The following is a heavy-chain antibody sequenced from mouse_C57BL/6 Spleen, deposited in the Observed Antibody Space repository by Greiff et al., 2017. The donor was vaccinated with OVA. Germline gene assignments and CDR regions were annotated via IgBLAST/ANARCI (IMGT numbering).Heavy chain of an antibody. Sequence: EVKLVESGGGLVQPGGSLKLSCAASGFTFSDYYMYWVRQTPEKRLEWVAYISNGGGSTYYPDTVKGRFTISRDNAKNTLYLQMSRLKSEDTAMYYCARGRDFYAMDDWGTGTTVTVSS. J-gene: IGHJ4*01. CDR2: ISNGGGST. CDR3: ARGRDFYAMDD. D-gene: IGHD3-3*01. V-gene: IGHV5-12*01. CDR1: GFTFSDYY.